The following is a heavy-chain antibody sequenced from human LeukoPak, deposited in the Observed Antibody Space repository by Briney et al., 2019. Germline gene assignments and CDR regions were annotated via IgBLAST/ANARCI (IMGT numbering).Heavy chain of an antibody. CDR3: AKDKSRDSSTWFDY. Sequence: GGSLRLSCAASGFTFDDYAMHWVRQAPGKGLEWVSGISWNSGSIGYADSVKGRFTISRDNAKNSLYLQMNSLRAEDMALYYCAKDKSRDSSTWFDYWGQGTLVTVSS. J-gene: IGHJ4*02. D-gene: IGHD6-13*01. CDR2: ISWNSGSI. V-gene: IGHV3-9*03. CDR1: GFTFDDYA.